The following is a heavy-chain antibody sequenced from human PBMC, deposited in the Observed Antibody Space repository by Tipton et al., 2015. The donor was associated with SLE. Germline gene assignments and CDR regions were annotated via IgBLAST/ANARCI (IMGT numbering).Heavy chain of an antibody. D-gene: IGHD3-22*01. CDR1: GGSISSGSYY. Sequence: TLSLTCTVSGGSISSGSYYWSWFRQPAGKGREWIGYIYTSGSTNYNPSLKSRVTISVDTSKNQFSLKLSSVTAADTAVYYCARGDGSPDPFYFYYWGQGTLVTFSS. CDR3: ARGDGSPDPFYFYY. CDR2: IYTSGST. J-gene: IGHJ4*02. V-gene: IGHV4-61*09.